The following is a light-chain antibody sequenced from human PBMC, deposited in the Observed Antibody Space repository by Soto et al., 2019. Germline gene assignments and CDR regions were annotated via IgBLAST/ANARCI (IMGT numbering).Light chain of an antibody. J-gene: IGLJ3*02. CDR3: AAWDDSLNGRV. Sequence: QPVLTQPPSASGTPGLRVTISCSGSNSDIGDNTVNWYQQLPGTAPKLLIFANDQRPSGVPDRFSGSKSGTSASLAISGLQSEDEADYYCAAWDDSLNGRVFGGGTKLTVL. CDR2: AND. CDR1: NSDIGDNT. V-gene: IGLV1-44*01.